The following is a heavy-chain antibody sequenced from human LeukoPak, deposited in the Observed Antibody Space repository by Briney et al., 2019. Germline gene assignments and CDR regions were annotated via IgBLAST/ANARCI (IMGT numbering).Heavy chain of an antibody. V-gene: IGHV3-66*01. CDR1: GFTFSSYA. CDR3: ASGETTAFDY. D-gene: IGHD4-11*01. CDR2: IYSGVST. Sequence: TGGSLRLSCAASGFTFSSYAMSWVRQTPGKGLEWVSVIYSGVSTDYADSVKGRFTISRDNSKNTLYLQMNSLRAEDTAVYYCASGETTAFDYWGQGTLVTVSS. J-gene: IGHJ4*02.